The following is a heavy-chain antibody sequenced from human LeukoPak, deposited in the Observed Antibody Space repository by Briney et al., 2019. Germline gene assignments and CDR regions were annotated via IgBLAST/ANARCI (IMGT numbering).Heavy chain of an antibody. CDR1: GGTFSGYH. V-gene: IGHV4-34*01. CDR2: ITDSGST. D-gene: IGHD3-3*01. J-gene: IGHJ4*02. CDR3: ARPTTVHTNYEFQY. Sequence: PSETLSLTXAVYGGTFSGYHWSWIRQPPGKGLEWIGRITDSGSTNYNPSLKSRVTVPMDTSKNQFSLKLKSLTAADTAMYYCARPTTVHTNYEFQYWSQGTRVTVSS.